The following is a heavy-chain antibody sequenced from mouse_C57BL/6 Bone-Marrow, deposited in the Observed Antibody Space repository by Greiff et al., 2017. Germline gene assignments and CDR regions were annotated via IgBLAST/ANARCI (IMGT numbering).Heavy chain of an antibody. CDR1: GFTFSSYG. Sequence: EVKLMESGGDLVKPGGSLKLSCAASGFTFSSYGMSWVRPTPDKRLEWVATISSGGSYTYYPDSVKGRFTISRDNAKNTLYLQMSSLKSEDTAMYYCARHAYWGQGTLVTVSA. CDR2: ISSGGSYT. V-gene: IGHV5-6*01. J-gene: IGHJ3*01. CDR3: ARHAY.